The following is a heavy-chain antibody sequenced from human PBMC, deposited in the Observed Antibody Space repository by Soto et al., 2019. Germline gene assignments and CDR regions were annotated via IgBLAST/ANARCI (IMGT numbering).Heavy chain of an antibody. CDR3: AIGEGKGYYYGMDV. Sequence: GGSLRLSCAASGFTFSSYAMHWVRQAPGKGLEWVAVIPYDGSNKYYADSVKGRFTISRDNSKNTLYLQMNSLRAEDTAVYYCAIGEGKGYYYGMDVWGQGTTVTVSS. J-gene: IGHJ6*02. V-gene: IGHV3-30-3*01. CDR1: GFTFSSYA. CDR2: IPYDGSNK. D-gene: IGHD1-26*01.